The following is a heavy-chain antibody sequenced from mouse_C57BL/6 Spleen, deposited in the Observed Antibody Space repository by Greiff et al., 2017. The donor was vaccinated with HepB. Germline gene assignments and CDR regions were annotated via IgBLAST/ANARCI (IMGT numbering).Heavy chain of an antibody. Sequence: VKLQESGPELVKPGASVKISCKASGYAFSSSWMNWVKQRPGKGLEWIGRIYPGDGDTNYNGKFKGKATLTADKSSSTAYMQLSSLTSEDSAVYFCARENGYYAYFDVWGTGTTVTVSS. J-gene: IGHJ1*03. CDR3: ARENGYYAYFDV. V-gene: IGHV1-82*01. CDR2: IYPGDGDT. CDR1: GYAFSSSW. D-gene: IGHD2-3*01.